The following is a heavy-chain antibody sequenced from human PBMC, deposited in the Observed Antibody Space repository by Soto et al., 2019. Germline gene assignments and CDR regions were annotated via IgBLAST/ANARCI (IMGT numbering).Heavy chain of an antibody. CDR1: GFTFRDYY. CDR2: IDSSTKYT. D-gene: IGHD1-26*01. J-gene: IGHJ5*02. CDR3: AKDLEGSPFDP. Sequence: PGGSLRLSCEASGFTFRDYYMTWFRQAPGKGLEWLSYIDSSTKYTNYADSVKGRFTISRDNSKNTLYLQMNSLRAEDTAVYYCAKDLEGSPFDPWGQGTLVTVSS. V-gene: IGHV3-11*06.